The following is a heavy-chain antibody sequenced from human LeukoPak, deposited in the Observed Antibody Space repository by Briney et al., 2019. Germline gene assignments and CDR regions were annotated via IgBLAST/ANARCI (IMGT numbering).Heavy chain of an antibody. Sequence: QPGGSLRLSCAASGFTFTTYWMHWVRQAPGKGLVWVSHINSDGSITSYADSVKGRFTISRDNAKNTLYLQMNSLRAEDTAVYYRARDAVDTANAVWGQGTTVTVSS. CDR3: ARDAVDTANAV. V-gene: IGHV3-74*01. CDR1: GFTFTTYW. CDR2: INSDGSIT. D-gene: IGHD5-18*01. J-gene: IGHJ6*02.